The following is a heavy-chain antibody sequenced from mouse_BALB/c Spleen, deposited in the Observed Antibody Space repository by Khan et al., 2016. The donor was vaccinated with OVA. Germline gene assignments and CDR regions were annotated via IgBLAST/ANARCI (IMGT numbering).Heavy chain of an antibody. CDR2: ISSDGDYT. V-gene: IGHV5-6*01. CDR3: ARHLTGSFAY. Sequence: EVELVESGGDLVKPGGSLKLSCAASGFTFSSYSMSWVRQTPDKRLEWVATISSDGDYTYYPDSVKGRFTISRDNAKNTLYLQMSSLKSEDTAMYYCARHLTGSFAYWGQGTLVTVSA. D-gene: IGHD4-1*01. CDR1: GFTFSSYS. J-gene: IGHJ3*01.